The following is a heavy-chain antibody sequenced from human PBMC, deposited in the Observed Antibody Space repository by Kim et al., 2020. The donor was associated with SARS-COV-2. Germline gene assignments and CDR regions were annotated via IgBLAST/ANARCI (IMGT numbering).Heavy chain of an antibody. CDR3: ARARGSSSWPTYYYYYGMDV. CDR2: ISSSSSTI. D-gene: IGHD6-13*01. J-gene: IGHJ6*02. CDR1: GFTFSSYS. V-gene: IGHV3-48*02. Sequence: GGSLRLSCAASGFTFSSYSMNWVRQAPGKGLEWVSYISSSSSTIYYADSVKGRFTISRDNAKNSLYLQMNSLRDEDTAVYYCARARGSSSWPTYYYYYGMDVWGQGTTVTVSS.